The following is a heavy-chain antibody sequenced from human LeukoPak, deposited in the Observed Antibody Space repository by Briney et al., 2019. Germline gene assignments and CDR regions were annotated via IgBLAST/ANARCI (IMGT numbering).Heavy chain of an antibody. Sequence: PGGSLRLSCAASGFTFSSYWMHWVRRAPGKGLVWVSRIKSGGSSTTYADSAKGRFTISRDNAKNTLYLQMNSLRAEDTAVYYCARGTGYAVFDIWGQGTVVTVSP. D-gene: IGHD5-12*01. J-gene: IGHJ3*02. V-gene: IGHV3-74*01. CDR2: IKSGGSST. CDR1: GFTFSSYW. CDR3: ARGTGYAVFDI.